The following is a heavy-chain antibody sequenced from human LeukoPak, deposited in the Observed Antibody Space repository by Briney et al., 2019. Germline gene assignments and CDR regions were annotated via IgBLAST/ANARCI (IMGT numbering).Heavy chain of an antibody. CDR2: ISGSGGST. Sequence: PGASLRFSCAASGFTFSSYAMSWVRQAPGKGLEWVSAISGSGGSTYYADSVKGRFTISRDNSKNTLYLQMNSLRAEDTAVYYCAKDDSSGYYYDYFDYWGQGTLVTVSS. D-gene: IGHD3-22*01. J-gene: IGHJ4*02. V-gene: IGHV3-23*01. CDR3: AKDDSSGYYYDYFDY. CDR1: GFTFSSYA.